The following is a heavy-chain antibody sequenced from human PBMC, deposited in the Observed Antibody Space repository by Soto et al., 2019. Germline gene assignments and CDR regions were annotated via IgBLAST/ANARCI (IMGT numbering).Heavy chain of an antibody. V-gene: IGHV4-4*01. CDR1: GGSISSSNW. Sequence: QVQLQESGPGLVKPSGTPSLTCAASGGSISSSNWWSWVRQPPGRGREWIGESYHSGSTNYIPSLKSRVTISVDKSKNQFSLKLSSVTAADTAVYCCAGGCSSTSCYTAWFDPWGQGTLVTVSS. J-gene: IGHJ5*02. CDR3: AGGCSSTSCYTAWFDP. D-gene: IGHD2-2*02. CDR2: SYHSGST.